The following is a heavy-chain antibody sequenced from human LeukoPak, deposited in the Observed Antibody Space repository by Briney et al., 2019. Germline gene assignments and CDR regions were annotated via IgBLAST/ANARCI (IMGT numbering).Heavy chain of an antibody. CDR3: TPESTAVPGSWAFDI. D-gene: IGHD6-6*01. CDR1: GFTFSNAW. CDR2: IKSKTHRGTT. J-gene: IGHJ3*02. V-gene: IGHV3-15*01. Sequence: GGSLRLSCAASGFTFSNAWMSWVRQAPGKGLEWVDRIKSKTHRGTTDYAAPVKGRFTISRDDSKNTLYLQMNSLKTEDTAMYYCTPESTAVPGSWAFDIWGRGTMVTVSS.